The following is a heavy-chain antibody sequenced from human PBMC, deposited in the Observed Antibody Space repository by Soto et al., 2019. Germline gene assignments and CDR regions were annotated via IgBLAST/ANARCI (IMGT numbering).Heavy chain of an antibody. CDR2: TIPIVGTA. Sequence: QVQLVQSGAEVKTPGSSVKVSCKPSGGTFTDYSFDWVRQAPGQGLEWMGRTIPIVGTASYARKFQGRVTITADKSTSTVYMELSSLRSEDTAVYYCARKDSSSLDSWGQGTLVTVSA. V-gene: IGHV1-69*08. CDR1: GGTFTDYS. D-gene: IGHD3-22*01. J-gene: IGHJ4*02. CDR3: ARKDSSSLDS.